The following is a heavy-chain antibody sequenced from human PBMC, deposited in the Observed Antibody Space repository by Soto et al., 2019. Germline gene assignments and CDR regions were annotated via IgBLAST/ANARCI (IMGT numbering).Heavy chain of an antibody. V-gene: IGHV3-7*04. CDR3: ARDDYYDSSGDAFDI. CDR2: IKQDGSEK. Sequence: PGGSLRLSCAASGFTFSSYWMSWVRQAPGKGLEWVANIKQDGSEKYYVDSVKGRFTISRDNAKNSLYLQINSLRAEDTAVYYCARDDYYDSSGDAFDIRGQGTMVTVSS. J-gene: IGHJ3*02. CDR1: GFTFSSYW. D-gene: IGHD3-22*01.